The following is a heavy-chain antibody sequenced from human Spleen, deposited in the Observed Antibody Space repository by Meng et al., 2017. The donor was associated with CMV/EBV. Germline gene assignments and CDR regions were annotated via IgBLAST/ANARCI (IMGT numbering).Heavy chain of an antibody. CDR3: ARDISGWHMSRSALDY. D-gene: IGHD6-19*01. Sequence: GSLRLSCTVSGGSISTHFWSWIRQPPGKGLEWIGYIYYNGRATYNPSLKSRVTISVDTSKNQFSLQLSSVTAADTAVYYCARDISGWHMSRSALDYWGQGTLVTVSS. V-gene: IGHV4-59*11. CDR2: IYYNGRA. CDR1: GGSISTHF. J-gene: IGHJ4*02.